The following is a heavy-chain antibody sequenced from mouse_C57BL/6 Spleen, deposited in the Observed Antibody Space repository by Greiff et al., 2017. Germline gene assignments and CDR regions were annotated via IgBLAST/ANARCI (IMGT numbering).Heavy chain of an antibody. D-gene: IGHD2-4*01. CDR1: GFAFSSYG. J-gene: IGHJ4*01. Sequence: EVKLVESGGDLVKPGGSLKLSCAASGFAFSSYGMSWVRQTPDQRLEWVATISSGGSYTYYPDSGKGRFTISRDKAKNTLYMPRSSVKSEDTAMYYWASHIYYDYRADYYAMDYWGQGTSLTVSS. V-gene: IGHV5-6*01. CDR2: ISSGGSYT. CDR3: ASHIYYDYRADYYAMDY.